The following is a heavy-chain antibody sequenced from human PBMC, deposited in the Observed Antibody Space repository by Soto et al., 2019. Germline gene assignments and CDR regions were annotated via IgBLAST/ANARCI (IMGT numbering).Heavy chain of an antibody. Sequence: EVQLVESGGGLVKPGGSLRLSCAASGFTFSSYSMNWVRQAPGKGLEWVSSISSSSSYIYYADSVKGRFTISRDNAKNSLYPQMNSLRAEDTAVYYCAREKPITMVRGVIQGFDPWGQGTLVTVSS. D-gene: IGHD3-10*01. J-gene: IGHJ5*02. CDR2: ISSSSSYI. V-gene: IGHV3-21*01. CDR1: GFTFSSYS. CDR3: AREKPITMVRGVIQGFDP.